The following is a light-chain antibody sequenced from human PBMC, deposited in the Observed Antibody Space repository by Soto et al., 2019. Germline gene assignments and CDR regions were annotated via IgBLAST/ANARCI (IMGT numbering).Light chain of an antibody. CDR1: QGITSY. CDR3: QQLNSYPLT. J-gene: IGKJ4*01. CDR2: AAS. Sequence: IQFTQSPSSLSASVGDRVTITCRASQGITSYLAWYQQKPGKAPKLLLYAASTLQSGVPSRFSGSGSGTDFTLTISSLQPEDSATYFCQQLNSYPLTFGGGTKVDIK. V-gene: IGKV1-9*01.